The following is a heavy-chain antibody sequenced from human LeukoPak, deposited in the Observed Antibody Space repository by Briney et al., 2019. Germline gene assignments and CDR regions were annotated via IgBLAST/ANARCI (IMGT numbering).Heavy chain of an antibody. CDR2: ISWNSGST. CDR3: AKAHMVYFGLLDY. D-gene: IGHD2-8*01. Sequence: GGSLRLSCAASGFTFDDYAMHWVRQAPGKGLEWVSGISWNSGSTGYADSVKGRFTISRDNAKNSLYLQMNSLRAEDTALYYCAKAHMVYFGLLDYWGQGTLVTVSS. J-gene: IGHJ4*02. V-gene: IGHV3-9*01. CDR1: GFTFDDYA.